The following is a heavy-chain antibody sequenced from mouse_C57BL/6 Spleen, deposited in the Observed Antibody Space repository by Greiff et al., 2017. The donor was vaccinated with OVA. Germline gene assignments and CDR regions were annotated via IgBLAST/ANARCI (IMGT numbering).Heavy chain of an antibody. CDR1: GYSITSGYY. CDR2: ISYAGSN. J-gene: IGHJ3*01. V-gene: IGHV3-6*01. D-gene: IGHD2-1*01. CDR3: ARDNYGFAY. Sequence: EVQLQQSGPGLVKPSQSLSLTCSVTGYSITSGYYWNWIRQFPGNKLEWMGYISYAGSNNYNPSLKNRISITRDTSKNQFFLKLNSVTTEDTATYYGARDNYGFAYWGQGTLVTVSA.